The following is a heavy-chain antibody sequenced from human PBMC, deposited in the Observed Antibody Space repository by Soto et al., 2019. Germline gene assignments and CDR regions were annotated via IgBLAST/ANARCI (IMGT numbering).Heavy chain of an antibody. V-gene: IGHV1-18*04. D-gene: IGHD2-15*01. Sequence: QVKLVQSGVEVKKPGASVKVSCKASGYTFISHGIIWVRQAPGQGLEWLGWISGKNGNTNYAQKLQGRVTLTTDTTTSTAYMELSSLRSDATAVYYCARVSSSIVVVPDYGMDVWGQGTTVTVSS. CDR3: ARVSSSIVVVPDYGMDV. J-gene: IGHJ6*02. CDR2: ISGKNGNT. CDR1: GYTFISHG.